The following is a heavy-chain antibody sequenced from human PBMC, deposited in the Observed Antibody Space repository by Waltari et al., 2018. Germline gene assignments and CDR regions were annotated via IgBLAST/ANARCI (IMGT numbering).Heavy chain of an antibody. CDR3: AREGSFGYYRP. J-gene: IGHJ4*02. CDR2: LSSSGSTI. V-gene: IGHV3-11*04. CDR1: GFTFRDYY. Sequence: QVQLVESGGGLVKPGGSLRLSCAASGFTFRDYYMSWFRQAPGKGLECVSFLSSSGSTIYYADSVKGRFTISRDNAKNALFLQMNSLRAEDTAVYYCAREGSFGYYRPWGQGTLVTVSS. D-gene: IGHD3-22*01.